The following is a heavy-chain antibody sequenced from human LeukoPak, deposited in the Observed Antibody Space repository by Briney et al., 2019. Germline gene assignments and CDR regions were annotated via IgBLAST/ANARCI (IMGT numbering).Heavy chain of an antibody. CDR3: TRGQYCWSTSYCWYYFDY. J-gene: IGHJ4*02. D-gene: IGHD2-2*01. CDR2: IRSKAYGGTT. Sequence: GGSLRLSCTASGFTFGCCAMSWVRQAPGKGLEWVGFIRSKAYGGTTEYAASVKGRFTISRDDSKSIAYLQMNSLKTEDTAVYYCTRGQYCWSTSYCWYYFDYWGQGTLVTVSS. V-gene: IGHV3-49*04. CDR1: GFTFGCCA.